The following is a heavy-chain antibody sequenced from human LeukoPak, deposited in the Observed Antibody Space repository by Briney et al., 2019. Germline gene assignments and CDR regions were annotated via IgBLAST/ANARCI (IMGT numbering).Heavy chain of an antibody. J-gene: IGHJ3*02. CDR3: ARGFTGGYDSGDAFDI. CDR2: IYYSGST. CDR1: GGSISSSSYY. Sequence: SETLSLTCTVSGGSISSSSYYWGWIRQPPGKGLEWIGSIYYSGSTYYNPSLKSRVTISVDTSKNQFSLKLSSVTAADTAVYYCARGFTGGYDSGDAFDIWGQGTMVTVSS. V-gene: IGHV4-39*07. D-gene: IGHD5-12*01.